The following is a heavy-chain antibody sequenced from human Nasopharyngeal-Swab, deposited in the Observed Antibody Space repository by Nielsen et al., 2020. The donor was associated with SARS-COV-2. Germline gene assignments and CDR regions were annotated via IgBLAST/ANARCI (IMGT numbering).Heavy chain of an antibody. CDR1: GFTFDDYA. V-gene: IGHV3-9*01. D-gene: IGHD5-12*01. Sequence: KLSCAASGFTFDDYAMHWVRQAPGKGLQWVSGISWNNGSIGYADSVKGRFTISRDNAKNSLYLQMNSLRAEDTALYYCAKDISGGYGQYYYGMDVWGQWTTFTVSS. CDR2: ISWNNGSI. CDR3: AKDISGGYGQYYYGMDV. J-gene: IGHJ6*02.